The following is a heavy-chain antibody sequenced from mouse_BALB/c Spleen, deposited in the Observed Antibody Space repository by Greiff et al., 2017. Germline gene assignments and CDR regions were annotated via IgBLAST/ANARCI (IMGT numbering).Heavy chain of an antibody. V-gene: IGHV5-6*01. CDR2: ISSGGSYT. D-gene: IGHD2-1*01. CDR3: ARHEDGNWDAY. Sequence: EVKLMESGGDLVKPGGSLKLSCAASGFTFSSYGMSWVRQTPDKRLEWVATISSGGSYTYYPDSVKGRFTISRDNAKNTLYLQMSSLKSEDTAMYYCARHEDGNWDAYWGQGTLVTVSA. CDR1: GFTFSSYG. J-gene: IGHJ3*01.